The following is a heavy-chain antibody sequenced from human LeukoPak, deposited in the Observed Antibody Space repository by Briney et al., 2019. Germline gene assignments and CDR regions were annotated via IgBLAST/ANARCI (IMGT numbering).Heavy chain of an antibody. Sequence: SETLSLTCTVSSGSISSYYWSWIRQPPGKGLEWIGYIYYSGSTNYNPSLKSRVTISVDTSKNQFSLKLSSVTAADAAVYYCARGEQWLGRNWFDPWGQGTLVTVSS. CDR1: SGSISSYY. J-gene: IGHJ5*02. D-gene: IGHD6-19*01. V-gene: IGHV4-59*01. CDR3: ARGEQWLGRNWFDP. CDR2: IYYSGST.